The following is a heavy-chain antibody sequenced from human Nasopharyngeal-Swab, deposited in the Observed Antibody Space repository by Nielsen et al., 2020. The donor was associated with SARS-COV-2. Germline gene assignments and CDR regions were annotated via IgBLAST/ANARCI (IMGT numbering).Heavy chain of an antibody. J-gene: IGHJ6*02. CDR3: ASGTLGAGRHDYYYYYGMDV. CDR2: ISSSSYI. Sequence: GESLKISCAASGFTFSSYSMNWVRQAPGKGLEWVSSISSSSYIYYADSVKGRFTISRDNAKNSLYLQMNSLRAEDTAVYYCASGTLGAGRHDYYYYYGMDVWGQGTTVTVSS. V-gene: IGHV3-21*01. D-gene: IGHD3-3*01. CDR1: GFTFSSYS.